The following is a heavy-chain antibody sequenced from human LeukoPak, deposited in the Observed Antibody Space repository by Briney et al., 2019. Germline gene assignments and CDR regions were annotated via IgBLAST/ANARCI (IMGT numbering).Heavy chain of an antibody. CDR2: IYYSGST. Sequence: SETLSLTCTVSGGSLSSSSYYWGWIRQPPGKGLEWIGSIYYSGSTYYNPSLKSRVTISVDTSKNQFSLKLSSVTAADTAVYYCARVQPIVVVIGDYWGQGTLVTVSS. CDR1: GGSLSSSSYY. J-gene: IGHJ4*02. V-gene: IGHV4-39*07. CDR3: ARVQPIVVVIGDY. D-gene: IGHD3-22*01.